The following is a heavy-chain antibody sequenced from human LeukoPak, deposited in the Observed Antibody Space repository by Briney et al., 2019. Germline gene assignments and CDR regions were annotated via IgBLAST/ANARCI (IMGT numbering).Heavy chain of an antibody. CDR1: GFTFSNYI. Sequence: GGSLGLSCAASGFTFSNYIMTWVRQAPGKGLEWVSAISGSGMTTYYADSVKGRFTISRDNSKNTVDLHLNSLRAEDTAVFYCAKVDITGTIPRAFDIWGQGTMVTVSS. V-gene: IGHV3-23*01. J-gene: IGHJ3*02. D-gene: IGHD1/OR15-1a*01. CDR3: AKVDITGTIPRAFDI. CDR2: ISGSGMTT.